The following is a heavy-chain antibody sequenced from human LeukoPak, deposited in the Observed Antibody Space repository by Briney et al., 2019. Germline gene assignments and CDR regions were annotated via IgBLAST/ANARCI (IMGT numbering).Heavy chain of an antibody. Sequence: PSETLSLTCAVYGGSFSGYYWSWIRQPPGKGLEWIGEINHSGSTNYNPSLKSRVTISVDTSKNQFSLKLSSVTAADTAVYYCARGPRYSGPPGGGMDVWGQGTTVTVSS. J-gene: IGHJ6*02. CDR3: ARGPRYSGPPGGGMDV. CDR2: INHSGST. CDR1: GGSFSGYY. V-gene: IGHV4-34*01. D-gene: IGHD5-12*01.